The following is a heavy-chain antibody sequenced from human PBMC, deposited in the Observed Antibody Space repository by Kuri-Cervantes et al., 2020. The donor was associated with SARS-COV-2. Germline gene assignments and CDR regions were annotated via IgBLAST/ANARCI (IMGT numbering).Heavy chain of an antibody. CDR2: IKQDGSEK. CDR3: AKLSNWDDAFDI. CDR1: GFTFSSYE. Sequence: GGSLRLSCAASGFTFSSYEMNWVRQAPGKGLEWVANIKQDGSEKYYVDSVKGRFTISRDNSKNTLYLQMNSLRAEDTAVYYCAKLSNWDDAFDIWGQGTMVTVSS. D-gene: IGHD1-1*01. J-gene: IGHJ3*02. V-gene: IGHV3-7*01.